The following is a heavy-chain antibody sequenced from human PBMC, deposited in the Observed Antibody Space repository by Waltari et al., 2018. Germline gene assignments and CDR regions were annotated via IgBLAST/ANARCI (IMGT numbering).Heavy chain of an antibody. CDR2: ISSSSSYI. CDR3: AREQWPRDFFIDY. Sequence: EVQLVESGGGLVKPGGSLRLSCAASGFTFSSYSMNWVRQAPGKGLEWVSSISSSSSYIYYAASVKGRFTISRDNAKNSLDLQMNSLRAEDTAVYYCAREQWPRDFFIDYWGQGTLVTVSS. V-gene: IGHV3-21*01. J-gene: IGHJ4*02. D-gene: IGHD6-19*01. CDR1: GFTFSSYS.